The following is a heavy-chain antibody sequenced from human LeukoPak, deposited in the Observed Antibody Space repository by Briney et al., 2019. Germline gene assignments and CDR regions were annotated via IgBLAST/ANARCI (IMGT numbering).Heavy chain of an antibody. J-gene: IGHJ5*02. V-gene: IGHV5-51*01. CDR2: IYPGDSDT. D-gene: IGHD1/OR15-1a*01. Sequence: GESLKISCKGSGYSFTSHWIGWVRQMPGKGLEWMGIIYPGDSDTRYSPSFQGQVTISADKSISTAYLQWSSLKASDTAMYYCARHIFNNPSNNWFDPWGQGTLVTVSS. CDR1: GYSFTSHW. CDR3: ARHIFNNPSNNWFDP.